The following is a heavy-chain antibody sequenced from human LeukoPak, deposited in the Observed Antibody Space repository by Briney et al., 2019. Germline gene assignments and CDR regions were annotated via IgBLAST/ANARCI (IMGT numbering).Heavy chain of an antibody. CDR3: ARGRGSIAAAGTWYFDY. CDR2: INHSGST. J-gene: IGHJ4*02. D-gene: IGHD6-13*01. Sequence: PSQTLSLTCAVSGGSISSGSYSWSWIRQPPGKGLEWIGEINHSGSTNYNPSLKSRVTISVDTSKNQFSLKLSSVTAADTAVYYCARGRGSIAAAGTWYFDYWGQGTLVTVSS. CDR1: GGSISSGSYS. V-gene: IGHV4-30-2*01.